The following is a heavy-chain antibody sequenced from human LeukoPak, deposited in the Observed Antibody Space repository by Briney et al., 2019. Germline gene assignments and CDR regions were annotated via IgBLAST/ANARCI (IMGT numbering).Heavy chain of an antibody. J-gene: IGHJ4*02. CDR3: ARRGIAARRGREELDY. D-gene: IGHD6-6*01. V-gene: IGHV1-2*02. CDR2: INPDSGGT. Sequence: ASVKVSCKAPGYTFTGYYMHWVRQAPGQGLEWMGWINPDSGGTNYAQKFQGRVTMTRDTSISTAYMELSRLRSDDTAVYYCARRGIAARRGREELDYWGQGTLVTVSS. CDR1: GYTFTGYY.